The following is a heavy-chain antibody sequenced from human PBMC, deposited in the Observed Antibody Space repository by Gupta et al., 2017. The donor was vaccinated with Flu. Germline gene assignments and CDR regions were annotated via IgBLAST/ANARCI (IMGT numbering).Heavy chain of an antibody. Sequence: SGYDISWVRQAPGQQLEWMGGLIPVLPSPNYAQKFRGRVTITADESTSTAYMELSNLRSDDTALYYFARRRATFGVREPFDIWGPGTMVTV. CDR1: SGYD. J-gene: IGHJ3*02. D-gene: IGHD3-10*01. V-gene: IGHV1-69*01. CDR2: LIPVLPSP. CDR3: ARRRATFGVREPFDI.